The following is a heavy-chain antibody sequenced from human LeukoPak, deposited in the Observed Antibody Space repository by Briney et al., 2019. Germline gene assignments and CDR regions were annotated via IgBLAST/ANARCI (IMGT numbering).Heavy chain of an antibody. Sequence: ASVKVSCKASGYTFTGYYMHWVRQAPGQGLEWMGRINPNSGGTNYAQKFQGRVTMTRDTSISTAYMELSRLRSDDTAVYYCTRPMYYDSSGYYCFDYWGQGTLVTVSS. CDR2: INPNSGGT. CDR3: TRPMYYDSSGYYCFDY. CDR1: GYTFTGYY. D-gene: IGHD3-22*01. V-gene: IGHV1-2*06. J-gene: IGHJ4*02.